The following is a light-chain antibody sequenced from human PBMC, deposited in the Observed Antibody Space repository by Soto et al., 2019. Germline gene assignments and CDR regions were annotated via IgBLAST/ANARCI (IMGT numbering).Light chain of an antibody. J-gene: IGKJ3*01. CDR3: QQRNNWPSTT. V-gene: IGKV3-11*01. CDR2: NAF. CDR1: QSVNIY. Sequence: EIGLTHSLATLSLSPGERATLSSRASQSVNIYLAWYQQKPGQAPRLLINNAFNRATGIPARFSGSGSGTDFTLTISSLEPEDFAVYYCQQRNNWPSTTFGPGTKVD.